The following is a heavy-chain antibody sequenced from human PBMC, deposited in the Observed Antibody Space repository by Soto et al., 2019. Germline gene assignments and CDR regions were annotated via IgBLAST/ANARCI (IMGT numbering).Heavy chain of an antibody. CDR3: ARQLDYGDYFAY. CDR1: GGSISSYY. J-gene: IGHJ4*02. D-gene: IGHD4-17*01. CDR2: IYTSGST. Sequence: PSETLSLTCTVSGGSISSYYWGWIRQPAGKGLEWSGRIYTSGSTNYNPSLKSRVSMSVDTSKNQFSLKLSSVNAADTAVSYCARQLDYGDYFAYWGQGTRVTVSS. V-gene: IGHV4-4*07.